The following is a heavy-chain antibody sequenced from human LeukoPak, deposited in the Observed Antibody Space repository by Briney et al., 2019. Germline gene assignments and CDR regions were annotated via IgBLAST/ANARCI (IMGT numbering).Heavy chain of an antibody. J-gene: IGHJ4*02. CDR3: ASGYCSSTSCYDFDY. D-gene: IGHD2-2*03. CDR1: GFTFSSYS. Sequence: GGSLRLSCAASGFTFSSYSMNWVRQAPGKGLEWVSSISSSSSYIYYADSAKGRFTISRDNAKNSLYLQMNSLRAEDTAVYYCASGYCSSTSCYDFDYWGQGTLVTVSS. V-gene: IGHV3-21*01. CDR2: ISSSSSYI.